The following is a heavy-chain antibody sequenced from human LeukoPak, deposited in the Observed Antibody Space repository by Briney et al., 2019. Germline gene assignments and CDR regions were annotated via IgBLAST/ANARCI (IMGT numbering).Heavy chain of an antibody. CDR1: GGSFSGYY. CDR3: ARGLAGSGKDY. D-gene: IGHD3-10*01. CDR2: INHSGST. V-gene: IGHV4-34*01. J-gene: IGHJ4*02. Sequence: SETLSLTCAVYGGSFSGYYWSWIRQPPGKGLEWIGEINHSGSTNYNPSLKSRVTISVDTSKNQFSLKLSPVTAAGTAVYYCARGLAGSGKDYWGQGTLVTVSS.